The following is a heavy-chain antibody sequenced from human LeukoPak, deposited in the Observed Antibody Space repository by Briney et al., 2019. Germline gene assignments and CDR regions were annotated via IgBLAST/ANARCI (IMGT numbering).Heavy chain of an antibody. Sequence: GGSLRLSCAASGFTFSYFEMNWVRQAPGKGPELVSYISSSGSPKYYADSVKGRFTISRDNAKNSLYLQMNSLTAEDTAIYYCAREGRYYGSGSHRDGFDIWGQGTMVTVSS. CDR3: AREGRYYGSGSHRDGFDI. J-gene: IGHJ3*02. V-gene: IGHV3-48*03. D-gene: IGHD3-10*01. CDR2: ISSSGSPK. CDR1: GFTFSYFE.